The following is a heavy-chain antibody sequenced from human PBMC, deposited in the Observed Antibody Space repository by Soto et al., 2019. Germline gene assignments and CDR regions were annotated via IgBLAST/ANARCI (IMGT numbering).Heavy chain of an antibody. J-gene: IGHJ6*03. CDR2: ISGSAAGT. D-gene: IGHD5-12*01. CDR3: AKDLNSTAGSYYYYMDV. CDR1: GFTFSSYA. Sequence: EVQLLESGGGLVQPGGSLRLSCAASGFTFSSYAMNWVRQAPGKGLEWVSGISGSAAGTSYADSVKGRFTISRDNSKNTLYLQMNSLRAEDTAVYYCAKDLNSTAGSYYYYMDVWGKGTTVTVSS. V-gene: IGHV3-23*01.